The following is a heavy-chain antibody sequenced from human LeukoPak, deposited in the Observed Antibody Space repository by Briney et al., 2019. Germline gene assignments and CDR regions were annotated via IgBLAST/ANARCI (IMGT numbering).Heavy chain of an antibody. J-gene: IGHJ6*03. CDR1: GYTFTGYH. Sequence: GASVKVSCKASGYTFTGYHMHWVRQAPGQGLEWMGWINPNSGGTNYAQKFQGRVTMTRDTSISTAYMELSRLRSDDTAVYYCARVYDFWNNYYYMDVWGKGTTVTVSS. CDR2: INPNSGGT. D-gene: IGHD3-3*01. CDR3: ARVYDFWNNYYYMDV. V-gene: IGHV1-2*02.